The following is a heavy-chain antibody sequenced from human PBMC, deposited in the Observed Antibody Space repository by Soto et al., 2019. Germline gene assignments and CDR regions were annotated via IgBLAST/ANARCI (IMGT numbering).Heavy chain of an antibody. V-gene: IGHV4-39*01. D-gene: IGHD3-10*01. CDR1: GGSISSSSYY. J-gene: IGHJ4*02. Sequence: LSLTCTVSGGSISSSSYYWGWIRQPPGKGLEWIGSIYYSGSTYYNPSLKSRVTISVDTSKNQFSLKLSSVTAADTAVYYCVGEIEVDYWGQGTLVTVSS. CDR2: IYYSGST. CDR3: VGEIEVDY.